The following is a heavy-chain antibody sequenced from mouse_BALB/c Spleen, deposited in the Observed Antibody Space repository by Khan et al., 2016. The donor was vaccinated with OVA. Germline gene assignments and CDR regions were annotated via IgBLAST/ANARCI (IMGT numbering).Heavy chain of an antibody. CDR1: GYTFISYT. CDR2: INPSNGYT. V-gene: IGHV1-4*01. CDR3: VRDGAYHRNDGWFAY. D-gene: IGHD2-14*01. Sequence: VKLQQSGAELARPGASVKMSCKASGYTFISYTIHWIKKRPGQGLEWIGYINPSNGYTNYNQKFKDKATLTTDKSSTTAYLQLSSLTSDDSAVXNCVRDGAYHRNDGWFAYWGQGTLVTVSA. J-gene: IGHJ3*01.